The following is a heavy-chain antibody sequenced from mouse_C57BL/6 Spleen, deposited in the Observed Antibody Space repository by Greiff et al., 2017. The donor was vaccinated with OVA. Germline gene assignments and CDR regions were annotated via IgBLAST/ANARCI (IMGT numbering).Heavy chain of an antibody. CDR3: ANSKYVY. Sequence: QVQLQQPGAELVKPGASVKLSCKASGYTFTSYWMQWVKQRPGQGLEWIGEIDPSDSYTNYNQKFKGKATLTVDTSSSTAYMQLSSLTSEDSAVYYCANSKYVYWGQGTLVTV. CDR1: GYTFTSYW. V-gene: IGHV1-50*01. CDR2: IDPSDSYT. J-gene: IGHJ3*01. D-gene: IGHD2-5*01.